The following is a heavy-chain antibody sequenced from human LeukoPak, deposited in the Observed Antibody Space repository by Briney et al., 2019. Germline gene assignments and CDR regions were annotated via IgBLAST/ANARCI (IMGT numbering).Heavy chain of an antibody. V-gene: IGHV4-59*08. CDR2: IYYSGST. Sequence: SETLSLTCTVSGGSISSYYWSWIRQPPGKGLEWIGYIYYSGSTNYNPSLKSRVTISVDTSKNQFSLKLSSVTAADTAVYYCARHLDRWGAFDIWGKGQWSPSLQ. J-gene: IGHJ3*02. D-gene: IGHD7-27*01. CDR1: GGSISSYY. CDR3: ARHLDRWGAFDI.